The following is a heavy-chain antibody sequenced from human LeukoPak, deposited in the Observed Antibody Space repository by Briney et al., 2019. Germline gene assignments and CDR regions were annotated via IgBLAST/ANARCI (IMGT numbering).Heavy chain of an antibody. D-gene: IGHD6-13*01. J-gene: IGHJ4*02. CDR1: GFTFSSFG. CDR2: ISGSGDST. CDR3: AKRVGIAAAGTPFDY. Sequence: PGGSLRLSCAASGFTFSSFGMSWVRQAPGKGLEWVSGISGSGDSTYYADSVKGRFTISRDNSKNTLYLQMNSLRAEDTAVYYCAKRVGIAAAGTPFDYWGQGTLVTVSS. V-gene: IGHV3-23*01.